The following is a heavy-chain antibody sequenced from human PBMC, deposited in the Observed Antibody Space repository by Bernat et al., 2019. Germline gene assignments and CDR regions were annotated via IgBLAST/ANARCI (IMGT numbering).Heavy chain of an antibody. CDR1: GFTFSSYG. D-gene: IGHD3-22*01. CDR3: EKLSVLYYYDSSEASFDI. Sequence: QVQLVESGGGVVQPGRSLRISCAASGFTFSSYGMHWVRQAPGKGLEWVAVISYDGSNKYYADSVNGRFTIYRDNSKSRLCQQMNSQRAEDTAVYYCEKLSVLYYYDSSEASFDIWGQGKMVTVSS. V-gene: IGHV3-30*18. CDR2: ISYDGSNK. J-gene: IGHJ3*02.